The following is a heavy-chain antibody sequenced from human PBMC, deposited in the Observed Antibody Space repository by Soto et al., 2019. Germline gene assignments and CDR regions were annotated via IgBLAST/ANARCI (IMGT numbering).Heavy chain of an antibody. CDR3: ARHKADISTGYSPNSFDR. CDR2: IYFSGTT. D-gene: IGHD3-9*01. J-gene: IGHJ5*02. Sequence: PSETLSLTCTVSGGSISSRNNYWGWIRQSPGKGLEWIGSIYFSGTTYYNPSLESRVTISVDTSKDQFSLRLSSVTAADTAIYYCARHKADISTGYSPNSFDRWGQGTLVTVSS. CDR1: GGSISSRNNY. V-gene: IGHV4-39*01.